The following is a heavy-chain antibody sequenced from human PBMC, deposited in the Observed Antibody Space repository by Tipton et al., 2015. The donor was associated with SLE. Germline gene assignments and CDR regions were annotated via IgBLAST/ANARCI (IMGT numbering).Heavy chain of an antibody. J-gene: IGHJ6*02. Sequence: SLRLSCAASGFTFSSYSMNWVRQAPGKGLEWVSSISSSSSYIYYADSVKGRFTISRDNAKNSLYLQMNSLRAEDTAVYYCASLTIFGVVRDMDVWGQGTTVTVSS. CDR1: GFTFSSYS. D-gene: IGHD3-3*01. V-gene: IGHV3-21*01. CDR2: ISSSSSYI. CDR3: ASLTIFGVVRDMDV.